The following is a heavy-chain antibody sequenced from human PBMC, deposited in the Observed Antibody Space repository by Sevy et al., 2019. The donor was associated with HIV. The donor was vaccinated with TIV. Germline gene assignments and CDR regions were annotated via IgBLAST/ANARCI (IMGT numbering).Heavy chain of an antibody. CDR2: FDPEDGET. J-gene: IGHJ4*02. CDR1: GYTLTQLS. D-gene: IGHD3-3*01. CDR3: ATGREYYEGNSGYFDY. V-gene: IGHV1-24*01. Sequence: ASVKVSCKLSGYTLTQLSMHWVRQAPGKGREWLGSFDPEDGETNYAQKFQGRFTMTEETSTDTAYMERISLGSEDTAVYYCATGREYYEGNSGYFDYWGQGTLVTVSS.